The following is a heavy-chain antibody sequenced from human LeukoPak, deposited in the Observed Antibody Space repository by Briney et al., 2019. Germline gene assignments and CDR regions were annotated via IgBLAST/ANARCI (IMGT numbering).Heavy chain of an antibody. CDR3: ASRIAAADWKGWFDP. V-gene: IGHV1-69*06. J-gene: IGHJ5*02. D-gene: IGHD6-13*01. Sequence: ASVKVSCKASGGTFSSNTISWVRQAPGQGLEWMGGIIPIFGTANYAQKFQGRVTITADKSTSTAYMELSSLRSEDTAVYYCASRIAAADWKGWFDPWGQGTLVTVSS. CDR2: IIPIFGTA. CDR1: GGTFSSNT.